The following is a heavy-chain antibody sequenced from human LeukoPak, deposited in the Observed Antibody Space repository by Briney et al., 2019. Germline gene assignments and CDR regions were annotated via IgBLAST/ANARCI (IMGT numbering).Heavy chain of an antibody. V-gene: IGHV4-59*01. D-gene: IGHD3-22*01. CDR1: GGSISSYY. CDR3: ARDRDSSGLRDFDL. Sequence: SETLSPTCTVSGGSISSYYWSWIRQPPGRGLEWVGYIYYSGNTNYNPSLKSRVSISIDTSKNQFSLQLSSATAADTAVYYCARDRDSSGLRDFDLWGRGTLVTVSA. J-gene: IGHJ2*01. CDR2: IYYSGNT.